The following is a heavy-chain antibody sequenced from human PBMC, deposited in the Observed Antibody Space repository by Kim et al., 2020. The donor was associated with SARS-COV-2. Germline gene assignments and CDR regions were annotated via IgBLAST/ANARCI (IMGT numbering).Heavy chain of an antibody. CDR2: INNSGST. CDR1: GGSFSGYY. V-gene: IGHV4-34*01. Sequence: SETLSLTCAVYGGSFSGYYWSWIRQPPGKGLEWIGEINNSGSTNYNPSLKSRVTISVDTSKNQFSLKLSSVTAADTAVYYCARLSITMVRGVITPFDYWGQGTLVTVSS. J-gene: IGHJ4*02. CDR3: ARLSITMVRGVITPFDY. D-gene: IGHD3-10*01.